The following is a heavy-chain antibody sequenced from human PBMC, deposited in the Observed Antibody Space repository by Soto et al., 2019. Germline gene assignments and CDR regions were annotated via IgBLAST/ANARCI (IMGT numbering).Heavy chain of an antibody. Sequence: GESLKISCKGSGYSFTSYWISWVRQMRGKGLEWMGRIDPSDSYTNYSPSFQGHVTISADKSISTAYLQWSSLKASDTAMYYCARHRAYYYDSSGYYDYWGQGTLVTVSS. V-gene: IGHV5-10-1*01. J-gene: IGHJ4*02. CDR3: ARHRAYYYDSSGYYDY. D-gene: IGHD3-22*01. CDR2: IDPSDSYT. CDR1: GYSFTSYW.